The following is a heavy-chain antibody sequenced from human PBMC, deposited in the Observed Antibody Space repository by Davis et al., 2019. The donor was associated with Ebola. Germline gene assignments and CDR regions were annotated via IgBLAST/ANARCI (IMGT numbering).Heavy chain of an antibody. Sequence: PGGSLRLSCAASGFTFSSYWMHWVRQAPGKGLVWVSRINSDGSSTSYADSVKGRFTISRDNSKNTLYLQMNSLRAEDTAVYYCARFDCSSTNCYEYWGQGILVTVSS. CDR2: INSDGSST. CDR3: ARFDCSSTNCYEY. V-gene: IGHV3-74*01. D-gene: IGHD2-2*01. CDR1: GFTFSSYW. J-gene: IGHJ4*02.